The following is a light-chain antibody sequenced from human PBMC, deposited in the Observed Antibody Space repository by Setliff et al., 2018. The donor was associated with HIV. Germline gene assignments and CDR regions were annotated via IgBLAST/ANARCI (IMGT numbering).Light chain of an antibody. Sequence: QSALTQPASVSGSPGQSITISCTGTSSDVGGYKYVSWYQQYPGRAPKLMIYDVSKRPSGVSNRFSGSKSGNTATLTISGLQAEDEADYYCNSYTPSNIAVFGGGTKVTVL. CDR1: SSDVGGYKY. J-gene: IGLJ3*02. V-gene: IGLV2-14*01. CDR3: NSYTPSNIAV. CDR2: DVS.